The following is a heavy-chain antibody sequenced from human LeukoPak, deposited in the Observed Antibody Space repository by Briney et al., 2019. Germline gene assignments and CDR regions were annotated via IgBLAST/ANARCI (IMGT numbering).Heavy chain of an antibody. CDR2: ISHDGSNK. Sequence: GRSLRLSCAASGFTFSSYGMHWVRQAPGKGLEWVAVISHDGSNKYYADSVKGRFTISRDNSKNTLYLQMNSLRAEDTAVYYCAKALWFGGAYYYGMDVWGQGTTVTVSS. V-gene: IGHV3-30*18. CDR3: AKALWFGGAYYYGMDV. J-gene: IGHJ6*02. D-gene: IGHD3-10*01. CDR1: GFTFSSYG.